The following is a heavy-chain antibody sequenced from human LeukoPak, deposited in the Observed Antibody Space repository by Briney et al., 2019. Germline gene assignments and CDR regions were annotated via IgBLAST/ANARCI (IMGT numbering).Heavy chain of an antibody. Sequence: ASVKVSCKASGYTFSSYGVSWVRQAPGQGLEWMGWISIYTRNTIYTENIKGRVTMTTDTSTNTAFMELRSLRSDDTAVYYCVRDRNYYGSGTKNAFEIWGQGTHVTVSS. CDR3: VRDRNYYGSGTKNAFEI. J-gene: IGHJ3*02. D-gene: IGHD3-10*01. CDR1: GYTFSSYG. V-gene: IGHV1-18*01. CDR2: ISIYTRNT.